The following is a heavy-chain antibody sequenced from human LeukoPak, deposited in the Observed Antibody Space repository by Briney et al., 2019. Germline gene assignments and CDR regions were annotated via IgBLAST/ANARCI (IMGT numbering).Heavy chain of an antibody. CDR3: AKGGPLIDYYDSSGYRKGDFDY. CDR2: FYSGDTT. V-gene: IGHV3-66*01. D-gene: IGHD3-22*01. Sequence: PGGSLRLSCAASGFTVSNNYMSWVRQAPGKGLEWVSVFYSGDTTYYADSVRGRFIISRDNSKNTLYLEVSSLRAEDTAVYYCAKGGPLIDYYDSSGYRKGDFDYWGQGTLVTVSS. CDR1: GFTVSNNY. J-gene: IGHJ4*02.